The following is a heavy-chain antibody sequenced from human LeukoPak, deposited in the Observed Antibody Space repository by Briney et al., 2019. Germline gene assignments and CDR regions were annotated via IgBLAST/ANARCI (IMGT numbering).Heavy chain of an antibody. D-gene: IGHD1-26*01. CDR1: GGSISSSSYY. J-gene: IGHJ4*02. CDR3: AILVEGATTWDVDY. V-gene: IGHV4-39*01. Sequence: PSETLYLTCTVSGGSISSSSYYWGWIRQPPGKGLEWIGSIYYSGSTYYNPSLKSRVTISVDTSKNQFSLKLSSVTAADTAVYYCAILVEGATTWDVDYWGQGTLVTVSS. CDR2: IYYSGST.